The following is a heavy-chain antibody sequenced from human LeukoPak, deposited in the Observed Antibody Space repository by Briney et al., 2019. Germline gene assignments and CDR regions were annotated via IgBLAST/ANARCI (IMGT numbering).Heavy chain of an antibody. CDR3: ARGNDGWPHYYYYFMDV. V-gene: IGHV1-2*02. J-gene: IGHJ6*03. D-gene: IGHD1-1*01. Sequence: ASVKVSCKASGYTFTGYYMHWVRQAPGQGLEWRGWINPNSGGTNYAQKFQGRVTMTRDMSTSTVYMELRRLRSADTAVYYCARGNDGWPHYYYYFMDVWGKGTTVTVSS. CDR1: GYTFTGYY. CDR2: INPNSGGT.